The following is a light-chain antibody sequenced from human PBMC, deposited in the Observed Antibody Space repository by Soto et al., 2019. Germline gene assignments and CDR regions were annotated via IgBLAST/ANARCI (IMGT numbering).Light chain of an antibody. CDR2: DAS. CDR3: QQRSDWSSIT. J-gene: IGKJ5*01. CDR1: RSVSTY. Sequence: EIVLTQSPATLSLSPGETATLSCRASRSVSTYLAWYQQKPGQAPRLLIHDASHRATGIPARFSGSGSGTDFTLTISSLESEDFAVYFCQQRSDWSSITFGQGTRLEIK. V-gene: IGKV3-11*01.